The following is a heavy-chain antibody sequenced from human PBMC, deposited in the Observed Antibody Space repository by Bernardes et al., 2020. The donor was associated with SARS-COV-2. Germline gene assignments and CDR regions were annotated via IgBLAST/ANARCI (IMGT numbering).Heavy chain of an antibody. CDR3: ARGVMVRGVLRKEFDY. CDR1: GYTFTSYY. V-gene: IGHV1-2*02. CDR2: INPNSGGT. Sequence: ASVKVSCKASGYTFTSYYMHWVRQAPGQGLEWMGWINPNSGGTNYAQKFQGRVTMTRDTSISTAYMELSRLRSDDTAVYYCARGVMVRGVLRKEFDYWGQGTLVTVSS. J-gene: IGHJ4*02. D-gene: IGHD3-10*01.